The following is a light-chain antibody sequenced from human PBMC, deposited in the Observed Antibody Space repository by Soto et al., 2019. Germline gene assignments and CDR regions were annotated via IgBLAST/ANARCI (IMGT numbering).Light chain of an antibody. CDR2: TGS. J-gene: IGKJ1*01. CDR1: QAIDIW. V-gene: IGKV1-12*01. Sequence: IQMTQYPPSLSASVCDIVTITCRASQAIDIWLAWYQQKPGEAPKLLIFTGSLLHSGVPPRFSGSGSGTDFTLTISSLQPEDFATYYCQQTLSFPPTFGQGTKVDIK. CDR3: QQTLSFPPT.